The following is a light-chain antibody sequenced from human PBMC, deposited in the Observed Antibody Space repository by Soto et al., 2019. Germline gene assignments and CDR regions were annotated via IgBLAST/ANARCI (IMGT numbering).Light chain of an antibody. V-gene: IGLV2-14*01. CDR2: DVS. CDR1: SSDVGAYNY. CDR3: SSYTTATTRV. Sequence: QSALPQPASVSGSPGQSITISCTGTSSDVGAYNYVSWYQQHPGKAPKLMIFDVSNRPSGVSNRFSGSKSGNTASLTISGLQAEDEADYYFSSYTTATTRVFGGGTKLTVL. J-gene: IGLJ3*02.